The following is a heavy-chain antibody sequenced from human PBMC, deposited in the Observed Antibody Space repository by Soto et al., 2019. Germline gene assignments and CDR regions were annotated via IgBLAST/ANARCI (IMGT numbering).Heavy chain of an antibody. CDR1: GDSISSFY. Sequence: SDTLSLTCTVSGDSISSFYGYWIRQPPGKGLEWVGYMFYSGSTNYNPSLKSRVTMSVDTSKKQFSLRLKSVTAADTAVYYCVSGWFLDYWGQGILVTVSS. CDR3: VSGWFLDY. CDR2: MFYSGST. J-gene: IGHJ4*02. V-gene: IGHV4-59*07. D-gene: IGHD6-19*01.